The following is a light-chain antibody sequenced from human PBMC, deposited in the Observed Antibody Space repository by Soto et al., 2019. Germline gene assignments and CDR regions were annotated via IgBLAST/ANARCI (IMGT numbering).Light chain of an antibody. CDR1: SSDVGGQNY. CDR2: AVT. J-gene: IGLJ3*02. Sequence: QSALTQPPSASGSPGQSVAISCTGTSSDVGGQNYVSWYQQHPGKAPKLIIYAVTERPSGVPDRFSGSKSGNTASLTVSGLQAEDEANYYCSSYAGGNNWVFGGGTKLTVL. V-gene: IGLV2-8*01. CDR3: SSYAGGNNWV.